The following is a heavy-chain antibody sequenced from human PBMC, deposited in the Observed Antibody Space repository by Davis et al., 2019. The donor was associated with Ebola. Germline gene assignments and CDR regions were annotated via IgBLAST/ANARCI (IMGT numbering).Heavy chain of an antibody. J-gene: IGHJ4*02. CDR1: GGTFSSYA. CDR3: ARHDYGDSHFDY. D-gene: IGHD4-17*01. CDR2: ISGSGGST. Sequence: SCKASGGTFSSYAMSWVRQAPGKGLEWVSAISGSGGSTYYADSVKGRFTISRDNSKNTLYLQMNSLRAEDTAVYYCARHDYGDSHFDYWGQGTLVTVSS. V-gene: IGHV3-23*01.